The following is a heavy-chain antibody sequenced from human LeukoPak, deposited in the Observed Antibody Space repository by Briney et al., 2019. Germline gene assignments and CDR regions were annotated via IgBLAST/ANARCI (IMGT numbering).Heavy chain of an antibody. CDR3: ARHSSSHYYGSGSHFDY. J-gene: IGHJ4*02. CDR1: GYSFTNYW. CDR2: IYPGDSDT. D-gene: IGHD3-10*01. Sequence: GESLKISCKGSGYSFTNYWIGWVRQMPGKGLEWMGIIYPGDSDTRYSPSFQGQVTISADKSISAAYLQWSSLKASDTAMYYCARHSSSHYYGSGSHFDYWGQGTLVTVSS. V-gene: IGHV5-51*01.